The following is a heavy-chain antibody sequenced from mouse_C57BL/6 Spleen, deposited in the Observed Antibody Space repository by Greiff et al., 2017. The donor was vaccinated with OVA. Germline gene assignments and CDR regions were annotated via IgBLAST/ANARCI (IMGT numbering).Heavy chain of an antibody. CDR1: GYTFTDYY. CDR3: ATITTVVAPFDY. V-gene: IGHV1-26*01. Sequence: EVQLQQSGPELVKPGASVKISCKASGYTFTDYYMNWVKQSHGKSLEWIGDINPNNGGTSYNQKFKGKATLTVDKSSSTAYMELRSLTSEDSAVYYCATITTVVAPFDYWGQGTTLTVSS. CDR2: INPNNGGT. J-gene: IGHJ2*01. D-gene: IGHD1-1*01.